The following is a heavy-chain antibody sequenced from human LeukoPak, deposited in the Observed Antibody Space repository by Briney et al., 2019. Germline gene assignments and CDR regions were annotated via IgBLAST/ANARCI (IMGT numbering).Heavy chain of an antibody. CDR2: IYYSGST. J-gene: IGHJ4*02. D-gene: IGHD2-2*01. Sequence: SETLSLTCTVSGGSISSYYWSWIRQPPGKGLEWIGYIYYSGSTNYNPSLKSRVTISVDTSKNQFSLKLSSVTAADTAVYYCARGRTSSPLYWGQGTLVTVSS. V-gene: IGHV4-59*01. CDR1: GGSISSYY. CDR3: ARGRTSSPLY.